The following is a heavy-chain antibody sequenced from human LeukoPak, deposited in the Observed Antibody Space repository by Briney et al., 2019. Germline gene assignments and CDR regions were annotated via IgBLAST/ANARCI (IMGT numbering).Heavy chain of an antibody. D-gene: IGHD3-9*01. CDR3: ATAESNYDILTGYSRY. CDR1: GFTFSSYA. J-gene: IGHJ4*02. V-gene: IGHV3-30*04. Sequence: GGSLRLSCAASGFTFSSYAMHWVRQAPGKGLEWVAVISYDGSNKYYADSVKGRFTIPRDNSKNTLYLQMNSLRAEDTAVYYCATAESNYDILTGYSRYCGQGTLVTVSS. CDR2: ISYDGSNK.